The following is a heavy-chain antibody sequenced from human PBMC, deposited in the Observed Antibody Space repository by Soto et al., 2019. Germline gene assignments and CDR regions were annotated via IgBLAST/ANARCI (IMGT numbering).Heavy chain of an antibody. V-gene: IGHV4-59*08. D-gene: IGHD1-1*01. CDR3: ARRYGYSFDY. CDR1: GGSISSYY. J-gene: IGHJ4*02. Sequence: QVQLQESGPGLVKPSETLSLTCTVSGGSISSYYWSWIRQPPGKGLEWIGYIYYSGSTNYNPSLKSRVTISVDTSKNLFSLKLRSVTAADTAVDYCARRYGYSFDYWGQGTLVTVSS. CDR2: IYYSGST.